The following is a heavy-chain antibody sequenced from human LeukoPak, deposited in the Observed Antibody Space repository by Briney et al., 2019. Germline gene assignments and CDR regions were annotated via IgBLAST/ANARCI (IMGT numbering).Heavy chain of an antibody. CDR2: IWYDGGIK. J-gene: IGHJ3*02. D-gene: IGHD2-2*01. CDR3: ARDRGGSSDAFDI. Sequence: GGLLRLSCAASGFTFSNYDMHWGRQAPGKGLEWVAVIWYDGGIKYCGDSVKGRFTISRDISKNTLYLQMNSLRAEDTAVYYCARDRGGSSDAFDIGGPATLGTVSS. CDR1: GFTFSNYD. V-gene: IGHV3-33*01.